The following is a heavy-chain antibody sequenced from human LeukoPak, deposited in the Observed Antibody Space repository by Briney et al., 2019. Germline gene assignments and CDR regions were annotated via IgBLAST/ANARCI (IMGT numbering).Heavy chain of an antibody. Sequence: PSQTLSLTCTVSGGSISSDSYYWSWIRQPAGKGLEWIGRIYTSGSTNYNPSLKSRVTISVDTSKNQFSLKLSSVTAADTAVYYCARDNATPNWFDPWGQGTLVTVSS. CDR2: IYTSGST. J-gene: IGHJ5*02. V-gene: IGHV4-61*02. D-gene: IGHD2-15*01. CDR3: ARDNATPNWFDP. CDR1: GGSISSDSYY.